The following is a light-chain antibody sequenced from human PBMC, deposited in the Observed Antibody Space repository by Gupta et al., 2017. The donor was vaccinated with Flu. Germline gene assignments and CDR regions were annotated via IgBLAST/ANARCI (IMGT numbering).Light chain of an antibody. CDR3: QMRSNWPPYT. CDR2: DAS. J-gene: IGKJ2*01. CDR1: QSVGTY. Sequence: ETELTQSPATLSLSPGERATLSCRASQSVGTYLAWYQKKPGQAPRLLIYDASNRATGIPARFSGSGYGTDFTLTISSWEPEDFAVYYCQMRSNWPPYTFGQGTMLEIK. V-gene: IGKV3-11*01.